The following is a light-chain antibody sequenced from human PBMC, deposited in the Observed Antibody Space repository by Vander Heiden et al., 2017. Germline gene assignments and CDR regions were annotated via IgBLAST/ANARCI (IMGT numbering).Light chain of an antibody. V-gene: IGLV1-44*01. J-gene: IGLJ2*01. CDR1: RYNIGSYT. Sequence: QSVLTQPPSASGNPGQTVTISCYGSRYNIGSYTVNWYQQVPGTAPRLLIFKTNQRPSGVTDRFFGSKSGASASLAISGLQSGDEATYYCAAWDDNLSGVLFGGGTKMSVL. CDR3: AAWDDNLSGVL. CDR2: KTN.